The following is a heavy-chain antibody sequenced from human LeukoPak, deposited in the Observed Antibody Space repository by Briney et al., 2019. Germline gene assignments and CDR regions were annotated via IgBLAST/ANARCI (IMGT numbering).Heavy chain of an antibody. CDR3: AKADLLVVVAATPSI. J-gene: IGHJ3*02. D-gene: IGHD2-15*01. CDR2: ISYGGSNE. Sequence: GGSLRLSCAASGFTFSNYGMHWVRQAPGKGLEWVAVISYGGSNEYYADSVKGRFTISRDNSKNTLYLQMNSLRAEDTAVYYCAKADLLVVVAATPSIWGQGTMVTVSS. V-gene: IGHV3-30*18. CDR1: GFTFSNYG.